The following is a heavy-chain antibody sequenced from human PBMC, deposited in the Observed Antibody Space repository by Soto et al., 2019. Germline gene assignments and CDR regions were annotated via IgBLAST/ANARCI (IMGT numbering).Heavy chain of an antibody. J-gene: IGHJ6*02. Sequence: GGSLRLSCAASGFTFSSYAMSRVRQAPGKGLEWVSAISGSGGSTYYADSVKGRFTISRDNSKNTLYLQMNSLRAEDTAVYYCAKDIYGPNNYYYYYGMDVWGQGTTVTVSS. CDR3: AKDIYGPNNYYYYYGMDV. CDR1: GFTFSSYA. V-gene: IGHV3-23*01. D-gene: IGHD2-8*01. CDR2: ISGSGGST.